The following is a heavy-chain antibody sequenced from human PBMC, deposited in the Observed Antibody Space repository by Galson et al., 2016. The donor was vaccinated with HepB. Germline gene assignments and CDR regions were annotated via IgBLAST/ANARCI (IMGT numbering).Heavy chain of an antibody. CDR2: VYYRGST. CDR3: ARGTSSCTANSCFSQYFDL. D-gene: IGHD2-15*01. V-gene: IGHV4-31*03. Sequence: TLSLTCNVSGAFISSGGYYWNWIRLHPGKGLELIGCVYYRGSTYYNPSLESRSTISVDTSENQFSLMLTSVTAADTTVYYCARGTSSCTANSCFSQYFDLWGRGILVSVSS. J-gene: IGHJ2*01. CDR1: GAFISSGGYY.